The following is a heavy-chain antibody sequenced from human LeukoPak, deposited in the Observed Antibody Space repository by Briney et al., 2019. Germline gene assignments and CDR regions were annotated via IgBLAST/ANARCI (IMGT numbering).Heavy chain of an antibody. V-gene: IGHV1-69*05. CDR1: GGTFSSYA. Sequence: EASVKVSFKASGGTFSSYAISWVRQAPGQGLEWMGGIIPIFGTANYAQKFQGRVTITTDESTSTAYMELSSLRSEDTAVYYCARALAGYCSSTSCYNFQHWGQGTLVTVSS. CDR3: ARALAGYCSSTSCYNFQH. D-gene: IGHD2-2*02. J-gene: IGHJ1*01. CDR2: IIPIFGTA.